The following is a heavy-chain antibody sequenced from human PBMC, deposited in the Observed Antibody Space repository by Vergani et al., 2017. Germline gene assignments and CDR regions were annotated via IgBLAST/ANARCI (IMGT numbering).Heavy chain of an antibody. J-gene: IGHJ4*02. CDR1: GITFKNAW. CDR2: IRSKNDGGTA. D-gene: IGHD3-22*01. V-gene: IGHV3-15*01. Sequence: EVQLVESGGGLIKPGGSLRLSCVVSGITFKNAWINWVRQAPGKGLEWIGRIRSKNDGGTADYAAPLKGRFTISRDDSKDSAFLLVNNLKTEDTAVYYCVRRPRDXHNSSFYFDFFDSWCQGTLVTISS. CDR3: VRRPRDXHNSSFYFDFFDS.